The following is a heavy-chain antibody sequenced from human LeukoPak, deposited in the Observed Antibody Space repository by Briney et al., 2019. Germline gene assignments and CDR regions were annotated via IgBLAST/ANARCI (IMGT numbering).Heavy chain of an antibody. CDR1: GGSFSGYY. V-gene: IGHV4-34*01. Sequence: SETLSLTCAVHGGSFSGYYWSWIRQPPGKGLEWIGEINHSGSTNYNPSLKSRVTISVDTSKNQFSLKLSSVTAADTAVYYCARGDSGYSYGIDYWGQGTLVTVSS. CDR3: ARGDSGYSYGIDY. CDR2: INHSGST. D-gene: IGHD5-18*01. J-gene: IGHJ4*02.